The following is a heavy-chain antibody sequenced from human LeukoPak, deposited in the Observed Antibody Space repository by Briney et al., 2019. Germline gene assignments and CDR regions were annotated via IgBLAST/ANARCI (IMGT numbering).Heavy chain of an antibody. J-gene: IGHJ4*02. D-gene: IGHD3-10*01. CDR2: ISANGGAT. Sequence: PGGSLRLSCAASGFTFSNVAMSWVRQAPGKGLECVSLISANGGATYYADSVKGRFTISRDNSKSTLYLQMNSLRADDTAVYYCAKASGSPYYFDYWGQGTLVTVSS. CDR3: AKASGSPYYFDY. V-gene: IGHV3-23*01. CDR1: GFTFSNVA.